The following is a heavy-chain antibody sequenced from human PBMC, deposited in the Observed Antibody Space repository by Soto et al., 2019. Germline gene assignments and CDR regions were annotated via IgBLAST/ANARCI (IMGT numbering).Heavy chain of an antibody. CDR1: GGTISGYY. J-gene: IGHJ4*02. CDR2: IYNSGTT. CDR3: ARDRRITVAKFYFDS. V-gene: IGHV4-4*08. D-gene: IGHD5-12*01. Sequence: ETLSLTCTVFGGTISGYYWSWIRQAPGKGLEWIAYIYNSGTTNYNPSLKSRVTISEDSSKNQISLKLSSVTAADTAVYYCARDRRITVAKFYFDSWGQGALVTVSS.